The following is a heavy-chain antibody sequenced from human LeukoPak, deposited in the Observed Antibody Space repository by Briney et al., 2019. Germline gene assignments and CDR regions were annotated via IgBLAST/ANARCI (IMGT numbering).Heavy chain of an antibody. CDR1: GFTFSSYE. J-gene: IGHJ4*02. CDR3: ARHLSGITGYTYGRGIDY. V-gene: IGHV3-7*01. Sequence: GGSLRLSCAASGFTFSSYEMNWVRQAPGKGLEWVANIKQDGSEKYYVDSVKGRFTISRDSAKKSLYLQMNSLRAEGAAVYYCARHLSGITGYTYGRGIDYWGQGTLLTVSS. D-gene: IGHD5-12*01. CDR2: IKQDGSEK.